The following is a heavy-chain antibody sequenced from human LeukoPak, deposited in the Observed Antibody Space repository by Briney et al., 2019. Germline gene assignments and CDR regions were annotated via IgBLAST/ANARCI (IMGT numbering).Heavy chain of an antibody. J-gene: IGHJ4*02. CDR1: GHTLPELS. CDR2: FDPEDGVG. CDR3: AKGGEAQAHRGVIIEPFDY. V-gene: IGHV1-24*01. Sequence: ASVKDSCQVSGHTLPELSIFWVRQAPAKGLEWMGRFDPEDGVGFNAQKFRGRITMTADISTDTADMELSSLRSEDTAVYYCAKGGEAQAHRGVIIEPFDYWGQGTLFTVSS. D-gene: IGHD3-10*01.